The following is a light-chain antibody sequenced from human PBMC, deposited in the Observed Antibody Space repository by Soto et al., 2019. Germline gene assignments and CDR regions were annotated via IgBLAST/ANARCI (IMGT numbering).Light chain of an antibody. CDR1: QTINSF. V-gene: IGKV1-5*01. Sequence: DIQMTQSPSTLSASVGDRVTITCRASQTINSFLAWYQQKAGKAPKLLLYDASNLESGVPLRFSGSGSGTEFTLTVSSLQPDDFATCYCQQFHSFPWTVGQGTKVEI. CDR2: DAS. J-gene: IGKJ1*01. CDR3: QQFHSFPWT.